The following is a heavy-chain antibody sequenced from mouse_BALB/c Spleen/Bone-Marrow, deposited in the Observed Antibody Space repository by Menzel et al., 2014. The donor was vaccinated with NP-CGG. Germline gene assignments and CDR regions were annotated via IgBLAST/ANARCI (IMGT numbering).Heavy chain of an antibody. CDR1: GFSLTSYG. D-gene: IGHD1-1*01. J-gene: IGHJ2*01. V-gene: IGHV2-9*02. CDR2: IWAGGTT. Sequence: VKVVESGPGLVSPSQSLSITCTVSGFSLTSYGVHWVRQPPGKGLKWLGVIWAGGTTNYNSALMSRLSISKDNSKSQVFLKMNSLQTDDTAMYYCARSTTTDYFDYWGQGTTLTVSS. CDR3: ARSTTTDYFDY.